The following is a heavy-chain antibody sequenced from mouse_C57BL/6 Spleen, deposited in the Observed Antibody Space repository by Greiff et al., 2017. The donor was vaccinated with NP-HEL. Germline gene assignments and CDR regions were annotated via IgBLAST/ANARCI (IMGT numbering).Heavy chain of an antibody. J-gene: IGHJ1*03. V-gene: IGHV1-53*01. CDR3: AREEYDLSYFDV. CDR1: GYTFTSSW. Sequence: QVQLQPPGTELVKPGASVKLSCKASGYTFTSSWMHWVKQRPGQGLEWIGNINPSTGATNSNEKFKSKATLTVDKSSSTAYMQLSSLTSEDSAVYYCAREEYDLSYFDVWGTGTTVTVSS. D-gene: IGHD2-3*01. CDR2: INPSTGAT.